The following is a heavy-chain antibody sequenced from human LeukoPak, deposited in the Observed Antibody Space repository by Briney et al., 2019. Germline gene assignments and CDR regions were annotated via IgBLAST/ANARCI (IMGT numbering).Heavy chain of an antibody. CDR3: ARNKLGTRATDY. CDR1: GFTFSNYW. J-gene: IGHJ4*02. D-gene: IGHD5-12*01. Sequence: GGSLRLSCAASGFTFSNYWMSWVRQAPGRGLEWVDTTKEDGTEKYYVDSVKGRFTISRDNSKNSVYVQMNSLRAEDTAVYYCARNKLGTRATDYWGQGALVTVSS. V-gene: IGHV3-7*01. CDR2: TKEDGTEK.